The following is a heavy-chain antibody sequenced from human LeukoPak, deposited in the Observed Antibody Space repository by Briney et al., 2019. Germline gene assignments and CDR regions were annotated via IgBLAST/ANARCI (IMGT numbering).Heavy chain of an antibody. CDR2: ISIGSSLI. CDR3: ARVWQDYSNTDY. CDR1: GFRFSAYH. Sequence: GGSLRLSCAASGFRFSAYHMNWVRQAPGKGLEWLAYISIGSSLIYYANSVRGRFAISRDNAKTSLYLQMNSLTADDTAVYYCARVWQDYSNTDYWGRGTLVTVSS. V-gene: IGHV3-48*01. J-gene: IGHJ4*02. D-gene: IGHD4-11*01.